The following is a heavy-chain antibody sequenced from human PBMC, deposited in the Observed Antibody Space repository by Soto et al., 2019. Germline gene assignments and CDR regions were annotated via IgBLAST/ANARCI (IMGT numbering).Heavy chain of an antibody. CDR3: AREAIRVRGITVGDFDN. V-gene: IGHV1-2*04. CDR2: INPNTGGT. CDR1: GYSFTAYY. J-gene: IGHJ4*02. Sequence: QVQLVQSGAEVKKPGASVKVSCKTVGYSFTAYYIHWVRQAPGQGLEWMGWINPNTGGTYYAEKFQGWVTMTRDTYIKTVYMELSRLKSDDTALYYCAREAIRVRGITVGDFDNWGQGTLVTVSS. D-gene: IGHD3-10*01.